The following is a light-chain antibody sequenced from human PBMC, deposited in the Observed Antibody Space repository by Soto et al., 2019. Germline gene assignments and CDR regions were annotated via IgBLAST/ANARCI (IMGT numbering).Light chain of an antibody. CDR2: AAS. V-gene: IGKV1-8*01. Sequence: AIRMTQSPSSFSASTGDRVTITCRASQGISSYLAWYQLKPGKAPKLLIYAASTLQSGVPSRFSGSGSGTDFTLTISCLQSEDFATYYCQQYYSYPSITFGQGTRLEIK. CDR1: QGISSY. J-gene: IGKJ5*01. CDR3: QQYYSYPSIT.